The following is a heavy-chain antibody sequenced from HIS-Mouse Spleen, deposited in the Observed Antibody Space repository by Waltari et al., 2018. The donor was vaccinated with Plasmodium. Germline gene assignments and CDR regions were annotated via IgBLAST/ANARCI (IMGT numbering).Heavy chain of an antibody. Sequence: QVQLLQSGAEVKKPGASVKVSCTASGYTFTGHYMHWVRRAPGHGLEWLGWINPNSGGTNYAQKFQGRVTMTRDTSISTAYMELSRLRSDDTAVYYCARVLGYKAAAGTFVEYFQHWGQGTLVTVSS. V-gene: IGHV1-2*02. J-gene: IGHJ1*01. D-gene: IGHD6-13*01. CDR3: ARVLGYKAAAGTFVEYFQH. CDR1: GYTFTGHY. CDR2: INPNSGGT.